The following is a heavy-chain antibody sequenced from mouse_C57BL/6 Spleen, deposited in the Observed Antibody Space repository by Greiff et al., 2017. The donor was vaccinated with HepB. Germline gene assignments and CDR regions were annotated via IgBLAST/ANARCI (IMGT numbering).Heavy chain of an antibody. CDR3: AREGTYDYDWVYFDY. J-gene: IGHJ2*01. CDR2: INPSNGGT. Sequence: VKLQQPGTELVKPGASVKLSCKASGYTFTSYWMHWVKQRPGQGLEWIGNINPSNGGTNYNEKFKSKATLTVDKSSSTAYMQLSSLTSEDSAVYYCAREGTYDYDWVYFDYWGQGTTLTVSS. CDR1: GYTFTSYW. D-gene: IGHD2-4*01. V-gene: IGHV1-53*01.